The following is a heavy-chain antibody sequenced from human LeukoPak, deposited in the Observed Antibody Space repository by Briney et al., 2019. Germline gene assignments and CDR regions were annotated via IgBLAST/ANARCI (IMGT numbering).Heavy chain of an antibody. J-gene: IGHJ4*02. CDR2: INHSGST. Sequence: SETLSLTCAVYGGSFSGYYWSWIRQPPGKGLEWIGEINHSGSTNYNPSLKSRVTISVDTSKNQFSPKLSSVTATDTAVYYCARGSSYTGGFDYWGQGTLVTVSS. V-gene: IGHV4-34*01. CDR1: GGSFSGYY. D-gene: IGHD1-26*01. CDR3: ARGSSYTGGFDY.